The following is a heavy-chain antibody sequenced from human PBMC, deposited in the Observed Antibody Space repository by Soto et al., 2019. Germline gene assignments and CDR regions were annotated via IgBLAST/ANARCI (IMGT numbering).Heavy chain of an antibody. J-gene: IGHJ4*02. CDR1: RFTFSSYS. Sequence: GGSLRLSCAASRFTFSSYSMNWVRQAPGKGLEWVSSISSSSSYIYYADSVKGRFTISRDNAKNSLYMQMNSLRAEDTAVYYWARDHPLNPYFDYWGQGTLVTVSS. CDR2: ISSSSSYI. CDR3: ARDHPLNPYFDY. V-gene: IGHV3-21*01.